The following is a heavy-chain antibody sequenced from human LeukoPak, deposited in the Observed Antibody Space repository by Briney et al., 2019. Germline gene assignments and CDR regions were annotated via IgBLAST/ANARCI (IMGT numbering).Heavy chain of an antibody. CDR2: IYHSGTT. V-gene: IGHV4-39*01. CDR1: GGSITTGSHY. Sequence: SETLTLTCTVSGGSITTGSHYWGWVRQPPGKGLEWIGSIYHSGTTYYKSTLKSRVSISIDTSRTQFSLKLSSVTAADTAVYYCARHPWVISDYGDYYYYFDYWGQGTLVTVSS. J-gene: IGHJ4*02. CDR3: ARHPWVISDYGDYYYYFDY. D-gene: IGHD4-17*01.